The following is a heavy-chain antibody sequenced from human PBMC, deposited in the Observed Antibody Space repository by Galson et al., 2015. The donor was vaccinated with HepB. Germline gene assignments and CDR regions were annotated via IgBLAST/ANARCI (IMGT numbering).Heavy chain of an antibody. D-gene: IGHD3-3*01. CDR3: ARLSYYDFWSGYYGPGHRRHYFDY. CDR2: INPSGST. J-gene: IGHJ4*02. Sequence: SETLSLTCAVYGGSFSGYYWSWIRQPPGKGLEWIGEINPSGSTNYNPSLKSRVTISVDTSKNQFSLKLSSVTAADTAVYYCARLSYYDFWSGYYGPGHRRHYFDYWGQGTLVTVSS. V-gene: IGHV4-34*01. CDR1: GGSFSGYY.